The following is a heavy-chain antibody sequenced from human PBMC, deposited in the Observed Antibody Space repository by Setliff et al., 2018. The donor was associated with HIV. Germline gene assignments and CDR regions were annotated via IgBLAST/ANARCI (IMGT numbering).Heavy chain of an antibody. J-gene: IGHJ6*02. Sequence: GASVKVSCKASGYTFTGFYMHWVRQAPGQGLEWMGRINPNSGDTNYAQKFQGRVTITADELTSTAYMELSSLRAEDTAVYYCARGMSTTTSTTIYNYGIDVWGLGTTVTVSS. D-gene: IGHD1-26*01. CDR3: ARGMSTTTSTTIYNYGIDV. CDR1: GYTFTGFY. V-gene: IGHV1-2*06. CDR2: INPNSGDT.